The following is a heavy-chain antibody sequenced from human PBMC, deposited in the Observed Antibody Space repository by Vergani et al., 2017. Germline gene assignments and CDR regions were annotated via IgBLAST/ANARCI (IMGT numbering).Heavy chain of an antibody. CDR1: GGSISSYY. CDR3: ARVRLVPAAIYYMDV. J-gene: IGHJ6*03. V-gene: IGHV4-59*01. CDR2: IYYSGST. Sequence: QVQLQESGPGLVKPSETLSLTCTVSGGSISSYYWSWIRQPPGKGLEWIGYIYYSGSTNYNPSLKSRVTISVDTSKNQFSLKLSSVTAADTAVYYCARVRLVPAAIYYMDVWGQGTTVTVSS. D-gene: IGHD2-2*01.